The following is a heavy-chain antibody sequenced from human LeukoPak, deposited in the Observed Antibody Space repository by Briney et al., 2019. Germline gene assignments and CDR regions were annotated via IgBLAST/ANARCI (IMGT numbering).Heavy chain of an antibody. V-gene: IGHV3-30*02. J-gene: IGHJ4*02. CDR2: IRYDGNNK. D-gene: IGHD4-23*01. CDR1: GLTFSSYG. Sequence: GGSLRLPCAATGLTFSSYGMLWVRQAPGKGLVWVAFIRYDGNNKYYADPVKGRFPILIDTSKNTLYLQMNSLRAEDTAVYYCAKDLDGGNKHYWGQGTLVTVSS. CDR3: AKDLDGGNKHY.